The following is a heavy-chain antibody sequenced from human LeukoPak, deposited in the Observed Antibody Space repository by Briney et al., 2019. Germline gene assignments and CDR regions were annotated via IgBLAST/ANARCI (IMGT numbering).Heavy chain of an antibody. CDR2: ISSSGSTI. J-gene: IGHJ3*02. V-gene: IGHV3-11*01. Sequence: GGSLRLSCAASGFTFSDYYTSWIRQAPGKGLEWVSYISSSGSTIYYADSVKGRFTISRDNAKNSLYLQMNSLRAEDTAVYYCARDGAPTVTNDAFDIWGQGTMVTVSS. CDR1: GFTFSDYY. D-gene: IGHD4-17*01. CDR3: ARDGAPTVTNDAFDI.